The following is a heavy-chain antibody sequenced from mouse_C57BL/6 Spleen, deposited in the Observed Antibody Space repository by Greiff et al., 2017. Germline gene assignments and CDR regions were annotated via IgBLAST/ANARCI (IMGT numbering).Heavy chain of an antibody. V-gene: IGHV1-78*01. J-gene: IGHJ2*01. Sequence: VMLVESDAELVKPGASVKISCKVSGYTFTDHTIHWMKQRPEQGLEWIGYIYPRDGSTKYNEKFKGKATLTADKSSSTAYMQLNSLTSEDSAVYFCARRAPPYYSNSFDYWGQGTTLTVSS. CDR1: GYTFTDHT. CDR3: ARRAPPYYSNSFDY. D-gene: IGHD2-5*01. CDR2: IYPRDGST.